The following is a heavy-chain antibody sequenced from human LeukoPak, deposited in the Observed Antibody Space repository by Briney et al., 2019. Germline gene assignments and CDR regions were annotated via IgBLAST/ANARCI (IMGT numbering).Heavy chain of an antibody. CDR2: VDGGGGGT. D-gene: IGHD6-13*01. CDR3: AKQSAGSAAWYSLHYDF. CDR1: GFTLRSYA. Sequence: GGSLRLSCAASGFTLRSYAMTWVRQAPRRGLEWVSSVDGGGGGTYYADSVKGRFTISRDNSKDTLYLQMNGLRAEDTAVYFCAKQSAGSAAWYSLHYDFWGQGTLVTVSS. J-gene: IGHJ4*02. V-gene: IGHV3-23*01.